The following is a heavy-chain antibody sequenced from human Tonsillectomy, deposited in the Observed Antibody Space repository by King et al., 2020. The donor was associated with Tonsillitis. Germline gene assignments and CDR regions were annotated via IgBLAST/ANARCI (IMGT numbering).Heavy chain of an antibody. CDR1: GYSFTSYW. CDR3: ALTCSSTSCYNPAFDI. D-gene: IGHD2-2*02. V-gene: IGHV5-10-1*03. CDR2: IDPSDSYT. Sequence: VQLVESGAEVKKPGESLRISCKGSGYSFTSYWISWVRQMPGKGLEWMGRIDPSDSYTNYSPSFQGHVTISAAKSISTAYLQWSSLKASDTAMYYCALTCSSTSCYNPAFDIWGQGTMVTVSS. J-gene: IGHJ3*02.